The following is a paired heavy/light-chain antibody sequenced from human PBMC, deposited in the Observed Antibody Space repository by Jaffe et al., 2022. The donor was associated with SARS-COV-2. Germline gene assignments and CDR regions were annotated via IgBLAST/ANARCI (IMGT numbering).Light chain of an antibody. Sequence: DIQMTQSPSSLSASVGDRVTITCQASQDISDYLNWYQQKPGQAPKLLIYDASNLEEGVPSRFSGSGSGTNFAFTINSLQSDDFGTYYCQHYDYPIVFTFGPGTKVEIK. V-gene: IGKV1-33*01. CDR3: QHYDYPIVFT. CDR2: DAS. CDR1: QDISDY. J-gene: IGKJ3*01.
Heavy chain of an antibody. CDR2: ISFHGRTK. D-gene: IGHD1-1*01. CDR1: GFIFSEYG. V-gene: IGHV3-30*03. J-gene: IGHJ6*03. Sequence: QMQLVESGGGVVQPGRSLRLSCAVSGFIFSEYGMHWVRQAPGTGLEWVAVISFHGRTKYQKDSVRGRFTISRDDSKNTLYLEMSGLRPEDTAVYFCARGRHLRDNYHRVHMDVWGKGTSVTVSS. CDR3: ARGRHLRDNYHRVHMDV.